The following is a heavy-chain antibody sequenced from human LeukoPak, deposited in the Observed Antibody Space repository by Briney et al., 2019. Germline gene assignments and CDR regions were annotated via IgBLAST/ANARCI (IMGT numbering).Heavy chain of an antibody. J-gene: IGHJ4*02. CDR1: GFTFSDYY. Sequence: GGSLRLSCAASGFTFSDYYMSWIRQAPGKGLEWVSYISSSGSTIYYADSVKGRFTISRDNAKNSLFLQMNSLRVEDTAVYYCATGPFNIRLDGTFDYWGQGTLVTVSS. CDR3: ATGPFNIRLDGTFDY. CDR2: ISSSGSTI. V-gene: IGHV3-11*04. D-gene: IGHD3-3*01.